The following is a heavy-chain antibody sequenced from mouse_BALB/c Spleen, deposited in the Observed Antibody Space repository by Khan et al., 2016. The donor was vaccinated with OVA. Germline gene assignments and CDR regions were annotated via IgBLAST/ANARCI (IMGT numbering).Heavy chain of an antibody. Sequence: EVELVESGPELVKPGASVKISCKASGYSFTGYFMNWVMQSHGKSLEWIGRINPHIGETFYNQKFKDKATLTVDKSSSTAHMELRSLASEDSAVYYCARIYGSDFDYWGQGTTLTVSS. CDR3: ARIYGSDFDY. V-gene: IGHV1-20*02. J-gene: IGHJ2*01. CDR2: INPHIGET. CDR1: GYSFTGYF. D-gene: IGHD1-1*01.